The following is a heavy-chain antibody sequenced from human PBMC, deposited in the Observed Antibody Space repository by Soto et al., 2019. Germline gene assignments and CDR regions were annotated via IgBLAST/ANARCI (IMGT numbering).Heavy chain of an antibody. Sequence: SVKVSCKSSAGTLSSYAISLVRQAPGQGLEWMGGIIPIFGTANYTQKMQGRVTITADESMSTAYLEPTSLRSEEPAVYYCPRGGYYYDTRRVSYYYSGMHVRAQGTTV. CDR3: PRGGYYYDTRRVSYYYSGMHV. V-gene: IGHV1-69*13. J-gene: IGHJ6*02. D-gene: IGHD3-22*01. CDR1: AGTLSSYA. CDR2: IIPIFGTA.